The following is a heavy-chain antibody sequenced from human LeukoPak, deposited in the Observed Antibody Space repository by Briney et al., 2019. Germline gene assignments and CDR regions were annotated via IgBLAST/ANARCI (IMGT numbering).Heavy chain of an antibody. CDR3: ARQRVRGVSYMAV. D-gene: IGHD3-10*01. V-gene: IGHV5-51*01. CDR1: GYSFTSYW. CDR2: IYPSDSDT. Sequence: GESLQISCKGSGYSFTSYWIGWVRQLPGKGLEWMGIIYPSDSDTRYSPSFQGQVTISADKSISTAYLQWSSLKASDTAMYYCARQRVRGVSYMAVWGKGTTVTVSS. J-gene: IGHJ6*04.